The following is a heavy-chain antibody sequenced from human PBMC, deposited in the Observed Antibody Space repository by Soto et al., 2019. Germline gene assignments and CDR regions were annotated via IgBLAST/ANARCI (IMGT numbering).Heavy chain of an antibody. CDR1: GFTFNSYA. J-gene: IGHJ4*02. CDR3: AKDRHYGSGTYAESSLYS. V-gene: IGHV3-23*01. CDR2: ISGSGGTT. Sequence: EVQLLESGGGLVQPGGSLRLSCGGSGFTFNSYALTWVRQAPGKGLEWVSAISGSGGTTDYANSVKGRFTISRDQSKDTMYLQMNSLRAEDTAIYYCAKDRHYGSGTYAESSLYSWGQGTLVTVSS. D-gene: IGHD3-10*01.